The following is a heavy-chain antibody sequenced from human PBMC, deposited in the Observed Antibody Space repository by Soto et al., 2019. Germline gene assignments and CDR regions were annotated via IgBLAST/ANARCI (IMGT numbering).Heavy chain of an antibody. D-gene: IGHD2-2*02. CDR2: LYWDDEK. Sequence: QITLKESGPTLVKPTQTLTLTCTFSGFSLSTSEMGVGWIRQPPGKALEWLAVLYWDDEKRYSPSLKSRLTITKDTSKHQVVLRMTNMDSVDTATYYVVHRYTYTIDGFDCWGQGTLVTFSS. CDR1: GFSLSTSEMG. V-gene: IGHV2-5*02. J-gene: IGHJ4*02. CDR3: VHRYTYTIDGFDC.